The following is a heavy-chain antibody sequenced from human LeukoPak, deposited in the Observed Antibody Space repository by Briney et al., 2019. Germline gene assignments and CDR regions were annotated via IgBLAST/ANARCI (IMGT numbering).Heavy chain of an antibody. V-gene: IGHV3-23*01. J-gene: IGHJ4*02. CDR1: GFTFSSYA. D-gene: IGHD6-19*01. CDR2: ISGSGGST. CDR3: ARGLTPEYRTEKVAGTFDY. Sequence: PGGSLRLSCAASGFTFSSYAMSWVRQAPGKGLEWVSAISGSGGSTYYADSAKGRFSISRDNSKNTLYLQMNSLRAEVTAVYYCARGLTPEYRTEKVAGTFDYWGQGTLVTVSS.